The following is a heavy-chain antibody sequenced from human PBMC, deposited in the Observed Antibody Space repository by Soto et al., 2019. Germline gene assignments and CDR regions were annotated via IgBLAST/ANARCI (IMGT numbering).Heavy chain of an antibody. CDR1: GYSFTSYW. V-gene: IGHV5-51*01. D-gene: IGHD3-22*01. J-gene: IGHJ3*02. Sequence: GESLKISCKGSGYSFTSYWIGWVRQMPGKGLEWMGIIYPGDSDTRYSPSFQGQVTISADKSISTAYLQWSSLKASDTAMYYCARLTEYYYDSSGYPVGAFDIWGQGTMVTVSS. CDR3: ARLTEYYYDSSGYPVGAFDI. CDR2: IYPGDSDT.